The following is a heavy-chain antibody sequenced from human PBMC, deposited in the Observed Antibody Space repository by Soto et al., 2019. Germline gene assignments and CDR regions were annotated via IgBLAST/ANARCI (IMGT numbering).Heavy chain of an antibody. CDR3: ASSNDYSSSWSRWFDP. V-gene: IGHV1-2*02. D-gene: IGHD6-13*01. CDR1: GYTFTGYY. CDR2: INPNSGGT. Sequence: ASVKVSCKASGYTFTGYYMHWVRQAPGQGLEWMGWINPNSGGTNYAQKFQGRVTMTRDTSISTAYMELSRLRSDDTAVYYCASSNDYSSSWSRWFDPWGQGTLVNVSS. J-gene: IGHJ5*02.